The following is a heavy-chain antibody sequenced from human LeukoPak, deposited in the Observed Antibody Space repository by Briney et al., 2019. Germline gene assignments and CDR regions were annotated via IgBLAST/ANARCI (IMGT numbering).Heavy chain of an antibody. CDR2: NYHSGST. CDR1: GGSISSGGYY. V-gene: IGHV4-30-2*01. CDR3: ARKRRVYGSGSYYKNWFDP. D-gene: IGHD3-10*01. J-gene: IGHJ5*02. Sequence: SETLPLTCTVSGGSISSGGYYWSWSRQAPGKGLEWIGYNYHSGSTYYNPSLKSRVTISVDRSKNQFSLKLSSVTAADTVVYYCARKRRVYGSGSYYKNWFDPWGQGTLVTVSS.